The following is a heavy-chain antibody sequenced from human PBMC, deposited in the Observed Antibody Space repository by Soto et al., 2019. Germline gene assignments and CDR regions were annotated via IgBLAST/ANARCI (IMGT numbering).Heavy chain of an antibody. J-gene: IGHJ4*02. Sequence: QVQLVQSGAEVKKPGASVKVSCKASGYTFTGYYMYWVRQAPGQGLEWMGWINPNSGGTNYSQKFQGRVTMTRDTSISTAYMELSRLKSDDTAVYYCARDLAVLIPAASPGIDYWGQGTLVTVSS. CDR1: GYTFTGYY. CDR2: INPNSGGT. V-gene: IGHV1-2*02. D-gene: IGHD2-2*01. CDR3: ARDLAVLIPAASPGIDY.